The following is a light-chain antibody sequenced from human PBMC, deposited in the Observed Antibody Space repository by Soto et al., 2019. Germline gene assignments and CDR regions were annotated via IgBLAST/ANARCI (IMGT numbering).Light chain of an antibody. CDR3: QSYDSSLSGYV. Sequence: QSGLTQPPSVSGAPGQRVTSACTGSSANIGAAYNVDWYQQLPGTAPKLLIYGNNNRPSGVPARFSGSKSGTSASLAIAGLQAEDEGDYYCQSYDSSLSGYVFGTGTKVTVL. CDR1: SANIGAAYN. J-gene: IGLJ1*01. CDR2: GNN. V-gene: IGLV1-40*01.